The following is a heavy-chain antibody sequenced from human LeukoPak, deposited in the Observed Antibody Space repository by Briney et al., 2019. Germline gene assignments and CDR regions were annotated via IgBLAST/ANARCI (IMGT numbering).Heavy chain of an antibody. D-gene: IGHD1-1*01. Sequence: GGSLRLSCAASGFTFSSYAMTWVRQAPGKGLEWVSGINAGGGSTYSADSVKGRFTISRDNSKNTLYPQMNSLRAEDTALYYCAAPPRAGTTLFLYWGQGTLVTVSS. CDR3: AAPPRAGTTLFLY. J-gene: IGHJ4*02. V-gene: IGHV3-23*01. CDR1: GFTFSSYA. CDR2: INAGGGST.